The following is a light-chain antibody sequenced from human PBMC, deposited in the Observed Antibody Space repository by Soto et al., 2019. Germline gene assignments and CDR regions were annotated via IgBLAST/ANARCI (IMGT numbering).Light chain of an antibody. V-gene: IGKV3-15*01. CDR2: GAS. Sequence: SPGERATLSCRASQSVSSNLAWYQQKPGQAPRLLIYGASTRATGIPARFSGSGSGTEFTLTISSLQSEDFAVYYCQQYNNFYTFGQGTRLEI. CDR3: QQYNNFYT. CDR1: QSVSSN. J-gene: IGKJ5*01.